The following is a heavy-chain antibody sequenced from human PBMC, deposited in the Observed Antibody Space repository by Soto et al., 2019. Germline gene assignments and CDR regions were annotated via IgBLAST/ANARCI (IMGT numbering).Heavy chain of an antibody. D-gene: IGHD2-21*02. CDR3: AVTPNCGRDCSAASYWYFEI. Sequence: EVQLLESGGGLVQPGGSVRLSCAASGLTFGNYAMSWVRQAPGKGLEWVSAIRGDSGRTYYADSVKGRFTISRANSKNPLYLQMNTLRAEDTAVYYCAVTPNCGRDCSAASYWYFEIWGRGTLVTVSS. CDR1: GLTFGNYA. J-gene: IGHJ2*01. V-gene: IGHV3-23*01. CDR2: IRGDSGRT.